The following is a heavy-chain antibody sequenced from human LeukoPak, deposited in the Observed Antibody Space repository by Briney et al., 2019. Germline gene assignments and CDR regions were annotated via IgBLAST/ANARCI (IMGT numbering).Heavy chain of an antibody. CDR3: AKHSYRVDSFTDY. Sequence: GGPLRLSCAASGFTFSTYAMSWVRQAPGKGLEWVAGISDSGGTTYYADSLKGRFTISRDNSKTTLYLQMNSLRAEDTAVYYCAKHSYRVDSFTDYWGQGTLVTVSS. CDR1: GFTFSTYA. D-gene: IGHD5-12*01. V-gene: IGHV3-23*01. J-gene: IGHJ4*02. CDR2: ISDSGGTT.